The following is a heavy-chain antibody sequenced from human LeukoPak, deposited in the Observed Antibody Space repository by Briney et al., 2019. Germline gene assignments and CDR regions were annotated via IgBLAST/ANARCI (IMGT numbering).Heavy chain of an antibody. Sequence: PGGSLRLSCAASGXTFSRYWMHWVRQVPGKGLVCVSRITSDGSSTSYADSVRGRFTISRDNAKNTVYLQMNSLRAEDTAVYYCARDLTGAVFDFWGQGTLVTVSS. D-gene: IGHD1-26*01. CDR2: ITSDGSST. J-gene: IGHJ4*02. CDR3: ARDLTGAVFDF. CDR1: GXTFSRYW. V-gene: IGHV3-74*01.